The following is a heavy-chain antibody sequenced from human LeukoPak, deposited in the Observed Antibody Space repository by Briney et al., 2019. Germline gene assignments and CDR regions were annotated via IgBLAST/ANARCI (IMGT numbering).Heavy chain of an antibody. CDR2: IYYSGST. V-gene: IGHV4-31*03. J-gene: IGHJ3*02. CDR1: GGSISSGGYY. D-gene: IGHD6-6*01. Sequence: SETLSLTCTVSGGSISSGGYYWSWIRQHPGKGLEWIGYIYYSGSTYYNPSLKSRVTISVDTSKNQFSLKLSSVTAADTAVHYCARKESGQLVRGAFDIWGQGTMVTVSS. CDR3: ARKESGQLVRGAFDI.